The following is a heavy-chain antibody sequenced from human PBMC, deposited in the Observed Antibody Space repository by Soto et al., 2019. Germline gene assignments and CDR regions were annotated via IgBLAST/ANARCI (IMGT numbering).Heavy chain of an antibody. CDR2: IYYSGST. Sequence: QVQLQESGPGLVKPSQTLSLTCTVSGGSISSGGYYWSWIRQHPGKGLEWIGYIYYSGSTYYNPSLKSRVTKSEDTSKNQVSLKLSSVTAADTAVYYCARAQERNFDYWGQGTLVTVSS. CDR3: ARAQERNFDY. D-gene: IGHD1-1*01. V-gene: IGHV4-31*03. CDR1: GGSISSGGYY. J-gene: IGHJ4*02.